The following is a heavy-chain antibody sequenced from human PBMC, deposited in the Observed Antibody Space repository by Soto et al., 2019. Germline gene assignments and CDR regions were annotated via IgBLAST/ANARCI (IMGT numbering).Heavy chain of an antibody. CDR3: SPGGPRGY. D-gene: IGHD5-12*01. CDR1: GFTFSSYD. CDR2: IGTAGDT. Sequence: HPGGSLRLSCAASGFTFSSYDMHWVRQATGKGLEWVSAIGTAGDTYYPGSVKGRFTISRDNSKNTLYLQMNSPRAEDTAVYYCSPGGPRGYWGQGTLVTVSS. V-gene: IGHV3-13*01. J-gene: IGHJ1*01.